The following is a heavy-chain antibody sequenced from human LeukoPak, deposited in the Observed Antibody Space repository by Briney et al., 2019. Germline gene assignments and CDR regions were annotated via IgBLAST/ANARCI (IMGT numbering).Heavy chain of an antibody. D-gene: IGHD5-18*01. CDR3: AINRGDTAMDIDY. V-gene: IGHV1-46*01. Sequence: PVASVTVSCKASGYTFTGYYMHWVRQAPGQGLEWMGIINPSGGSTSYAQKFQGRVTMTRDTSTSTVYMELSSLRSEDTAVYYCAINRGDTAMDIDYWGQGTLVTVSS. CDR1: GYTFTGYY. CDR2: INPSGGST. J-gene: IGHJ4*02.